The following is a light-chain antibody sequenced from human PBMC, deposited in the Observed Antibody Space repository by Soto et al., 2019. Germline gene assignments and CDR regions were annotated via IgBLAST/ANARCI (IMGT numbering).Light chain of an antibody. CDR2: GAS. CDR3: QQYGSSPRT. Sequence: PGERATLSCRASQSVTSSYLAWYQQKPGQAPRLVIYGASSRATGIPDRFSGSGSGTDFTLNISRLEPEDSAVYYCQQYGSSPRTFGQGTKVEIK. CDR1: QSVTSSY. V-gene: IGKV3-20*01. J-gene: IGKJ1*01.